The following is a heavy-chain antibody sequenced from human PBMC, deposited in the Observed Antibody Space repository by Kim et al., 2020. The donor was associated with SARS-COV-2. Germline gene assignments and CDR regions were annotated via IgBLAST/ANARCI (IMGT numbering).Heavy chain of an antibody. Sequence: SETLSLTCAVYGGSFSGYYWSWIRQPPGKGLEWIGEINHSGSTNYNPSLKSRVTISVDTSKNQFSLKLSSVTAADTAVYYCARGRGGTTLLTLGLGYYY. CDR3: ARGRGGTTLLTLGLGYYY. D-gene: IGHD4-17*01. J-gene: IGHJ6*01. CDR2: INHSGST. V-gene: IGHV4-34*01. CDR1: GGSFSGYY.